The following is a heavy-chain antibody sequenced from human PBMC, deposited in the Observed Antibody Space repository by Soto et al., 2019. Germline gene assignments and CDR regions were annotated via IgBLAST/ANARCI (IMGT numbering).Heavy chain of an antibody. CDR1: GGSISSHGYY. Sequence: QVQLQESGPGLVKPSQTLSLTCTVSGGSISSHGYYWSWIRQHPGKGLEWIGYIYYSGSTYYNPSTKSRVAISVDTSKNQFSLRLSSVTAADTAVYYCARDTYEILTGYCVMDLWGQGTLVTVSS. CDR2: IYYSGST. V-gene: IGHV4-31*03. CDR3: ARDTYEILTGYCVMDL. D-gene: IGHD3-9*01. J-gene: IGHJ5*02.